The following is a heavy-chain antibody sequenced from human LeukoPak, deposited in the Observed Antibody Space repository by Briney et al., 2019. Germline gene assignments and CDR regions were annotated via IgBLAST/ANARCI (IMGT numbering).Heavy chain of an antibody. CDR3: ARGRVTGTTPLLW. CDR2: INHSGST. V-gene: IGHV4-34*01. D-gene: IGHD1-7*01. CDR1: GGSISGYY. J-gene: IGHJ4*02. Sequence: SETLSLTCAAYGGSISGYYGSWSRQPPGKGLEWSGEINHSGSTNYNPSLKSRVTISVDTSKNQFYLKVSYVTAADTAVYYCARGRVTGTTPLLWWGQGTLVTVSS.